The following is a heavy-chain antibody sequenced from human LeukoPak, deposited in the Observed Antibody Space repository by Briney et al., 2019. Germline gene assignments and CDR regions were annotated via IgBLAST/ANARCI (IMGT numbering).Heavy chain of an antibody. CDR2: FDPEDGET. CDR3: ARSAGSYDFWSGHIDY. D-gene: IGHD3-3*01. Sequence: ASVKVSCKVSGYTLTELSMHWVRQAPGKGLEWMGGFDPEDGETIYAQKFQGRVTMTEDTSTDTAYMELSSLRSEDTAVYYCARSAGSYDFWSGHIDYWGQGTLVTVSS. V-gene: IGHV1-24*01. CDR1: GYTLTELS. J-gene: IGHJ4*02.